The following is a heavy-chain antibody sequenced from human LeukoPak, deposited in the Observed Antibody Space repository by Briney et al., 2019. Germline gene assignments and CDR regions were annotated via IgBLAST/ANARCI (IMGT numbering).Heavy chain of an antibody. CDR3: ARDADWARDY. CDR1: GFTFSSHW. Sequence: PGGSLRLSCAASGFTFSSHWMHWVRQAPGKGLEWVADIPPEGRRANYVQSVKGRFTISRDNAKNSMYLQMNSLRAEDTAVYYCARDADWARDYWGQGTLATVSS. V-gene: IGHV3-7*01. D-gene: IGHD3/OR15-3a*01. CDR2: IPPEGRRA. J-gene: IGHJ4*02.